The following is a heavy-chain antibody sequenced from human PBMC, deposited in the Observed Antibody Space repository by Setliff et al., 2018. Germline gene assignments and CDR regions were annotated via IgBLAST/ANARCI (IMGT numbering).Heavy chain of an antibody. CDR3: ARAQAAYNWNYYVLGY. V-gene: IGHV3-33*01. D-gene: IGHD1-7*01. CDR1: GFTFSSYG. Sequence: AGGSLRLSCAASGFTFSSYGMHWVRQAPGKGLEWVAVIWYDGSNKYYADSVKGRFTISRDNSKNTLYLQMNSLRAEDTAVYYCARAQAAYNWNYYVLGYWGQGTLVTVSS. CDR2: IWYDGSNK. J-gene: IGHJ4*02.